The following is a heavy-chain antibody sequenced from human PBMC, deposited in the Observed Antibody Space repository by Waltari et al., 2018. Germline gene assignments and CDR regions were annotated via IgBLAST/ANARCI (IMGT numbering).Heavy chain of an antibody. CDR3: ARKGPIFGGKIKGYFDY. CDR2: ISSSSSYI. V-gene: IGHV3-21*01. Sequence: EVQLVESGGGLVKTGGSLRLSCAASGFTFSSYSMNWVRQAPGKGLEWVSSISSSSSYIYYADSVKGRFTISRDNAKNSLYLQMNSLRAEDTAVYYCARKGPIFGGKIKGYFDYWGQGTLVTVSS. J-gene: IGHJ4*02. D-gene: IGHD3-3*02. CDR1: GFTFSSYS.